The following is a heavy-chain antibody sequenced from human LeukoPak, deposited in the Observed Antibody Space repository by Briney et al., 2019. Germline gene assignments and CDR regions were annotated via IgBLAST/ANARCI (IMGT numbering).Heavy chain of an antibody. Sequence: GSVKVSCKASVYTFTSYGISWVRQAPGQGREWMGWISAYNGNTNYAQKLQGRVTMTTDTSTSTAYMELRSLRSDDTAVYYCARDPRARIAVAGPGGYWGQGTLVTVSS. CDR3: ARDPRARIAVAGPGGY. D-gene: IGHD6-19*01. J-gene: IGHJ4*02. V-gene: IGHV1-18*01. CDR2: ISAYNGNT. CDR1: VYTFTSYG.